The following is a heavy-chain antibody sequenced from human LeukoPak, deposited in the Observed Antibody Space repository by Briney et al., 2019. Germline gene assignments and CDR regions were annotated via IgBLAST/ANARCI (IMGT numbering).Heavy chain of an antibody. J-gene: IGHJ4*02. Sequence: GGSLRLSCAASGFTFSSYAMSWVRQAPGKGLEWVSAISGSGGSTYYADSVKGRFTISRDNSKNTLYLQMNSLRAEDTAVYYCAKPHANDYGDYRGDGYFDYWGQGTLVTVSS. D-gene: IGHD4-17*01. CDR3: AKPHANDYGDYRGDGYFDY. CDR1: GFTFSSYA. V-gene: IGHV3-23*01. CDR2: ISGSGGST.